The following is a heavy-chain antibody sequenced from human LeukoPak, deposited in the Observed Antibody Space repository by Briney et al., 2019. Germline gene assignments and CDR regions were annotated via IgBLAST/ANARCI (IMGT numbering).Heavy chain of an antibody. Sequence: GGSLRLSCAASGFTFSSSWMSWVRQAPGKRLEWVANIQADGSEKHYVDSVKGRFTISRDNAKTSLYLQMNSLRVEDTAVYYCTMGVELLPYWGQGTLVTVSS. CDR1: GFTFSSSW. CDR3: TMGVELLPY. V-gene: IGHV3-7*01. CDR2: IQADGSEK. J-gene: IGHJ4*02. D-gene: IGHD1-26*01.